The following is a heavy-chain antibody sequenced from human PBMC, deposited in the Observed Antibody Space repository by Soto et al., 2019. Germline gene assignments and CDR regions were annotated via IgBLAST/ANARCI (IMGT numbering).Heavy chain of an antibody. V-gene: IGHV4-61*08. CDR1: GGPMNSGDYY. Sequence: PSETLSLTCTVSGGPMNSGDYYWSWIRQPPGKGLEWIGYIYYSGSTNYNPSLKSRVTISVDTSKNQFSLKLSSVTAADTAVYYCARHGGGLGGMIVVVDRFSAFDIWGQGTMVTVSS. D-gene: IGHD3-22*01. CDR2: IYYSGST. J-gene: IGHJ3*02. CDR3: ARHGGGLGGMIVVVDRFSAFDI.